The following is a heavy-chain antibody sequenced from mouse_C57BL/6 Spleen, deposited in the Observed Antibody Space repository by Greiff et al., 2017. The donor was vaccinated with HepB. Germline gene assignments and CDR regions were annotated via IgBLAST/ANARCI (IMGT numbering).Heavy chain of an antibody. CDR3: TRIDGYYENFDY. J-gene: IGHJ2*01. V-gene: IGHV5-9-1*02. CDR2: ISSGGDYI. Sequence: EVQLQESGEGLVKPGGSLKLSCAASGFTFSSYAMSWVRQTPEKRLEWVAYISSGGDYIYYADTVKGRFTISRDNARNTLYLQMSSLKSEDTAMYYCTRIDGYYENFDYWGQGTTLTVSS. CDR1: GFTFSSYA. D-gene: IGHD2-3*01.